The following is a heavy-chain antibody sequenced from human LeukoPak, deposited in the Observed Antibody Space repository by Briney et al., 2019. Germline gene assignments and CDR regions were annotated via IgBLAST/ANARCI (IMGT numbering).Heavy chain of an antibody. D-gene: IGHD1-26*01. CDR1: GGSISSSSYY. Sequence: SETLSLTCTVSGGSISSSSYYWGWHRQPPGKELEWIGSIYYSGSTYYNPSLKSRVTISVDTSKNQFSLKLSSVPAADTAVYYCARLGAIRYYYYGMDVWGQGTTVTVSS. CDR3: ARLGAIRYYYYGMDV. V-gene: IGHV4-39*01. J-gene: IGHJ6*02. CDR2: IYYSGST.